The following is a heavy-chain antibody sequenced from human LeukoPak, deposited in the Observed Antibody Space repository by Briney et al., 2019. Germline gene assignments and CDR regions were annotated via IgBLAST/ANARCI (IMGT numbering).Heavy chain of an antibody. CDR1: GYTFTGYY. CDR3: ATAGYCSGGSCYESNYYYYYMDG. J-gene: IGHJ6*03. D-gene: IGHD2-15*01. V-gene: IGHV1-2*02. Sequence: GASVKVSCKASGYTFTGYYMHWVRQAPGQGLEWMGWINPNSGGTNYAQKFQGRVTMTRDTSISTAYMELSSLRSEDTDEYDCATAGYCSGGSCYESNYYYYYMDGWGKGTKVSVSS. CDR2: INPNSGGT.